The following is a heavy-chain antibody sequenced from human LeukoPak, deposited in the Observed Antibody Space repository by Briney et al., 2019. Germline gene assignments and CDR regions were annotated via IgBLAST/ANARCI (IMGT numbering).Heavy chain of an antibody. CDR1: GGSFSGYY. Sequence: KPSETLSLTCAVYGGSFSGYYWSWIRQPPGKGLEWIGEINHSGSTNYNPSLKSRVTISVDTSKNQFSLKLSSVTAADTAVYYCARAELNYGDYRVDYWGQGTLVTVPS. CDR2: INHSGST. J-gene: IGHJ4*02. D-gene: IGHD4-17*01. CDR3: ARAELNYGDYRVDY. V-gene: IGHV4-34*01.